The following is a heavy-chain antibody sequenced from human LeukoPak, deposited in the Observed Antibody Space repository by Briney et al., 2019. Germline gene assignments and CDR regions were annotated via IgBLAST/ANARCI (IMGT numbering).Heavy chain of an antibody. J-gene: IGHJ5*02. Sequence: SETLSLTCAVYGGSFSGYYWSWIRQPPGKGLEWIGEINHSGSTNYNPSLKSRVTISVDTSKNQFSLKLSSVTAADTAVYYCARHAGIVVVPAATFDPWGQGTLVTVSS. CDR1: GGSFSGYY. CDR2: INHSGST. V-gene: IGHV4-34*01. CDR3: ARHAGIVVVPAATFDP. D-gene: IGHD2-2*01.